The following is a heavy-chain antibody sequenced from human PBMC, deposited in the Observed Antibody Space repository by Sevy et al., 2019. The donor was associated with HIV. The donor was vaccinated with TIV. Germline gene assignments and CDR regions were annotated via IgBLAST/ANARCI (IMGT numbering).Heavy chain of an antibody. J-gene: IGHJ3*01. D-gene: IGHD1-7*01. CDR3: TTVWGTGTTWVRAFDL. V-gene: IGHV3-15*01. CDR1: GFPFSDAW. Sequence: GGSLRLSCAASGFPFSDAWMNWVRQAPGKGLEWVGLIKNDNDGGTTDYAVPVKGRSTISRDDSKNTLYLQMSSLKTEDTAIYYCTTVWGTGTTWVRAFDLWGQGTMVTVSS. CDR2: IKNDNDGGTT.